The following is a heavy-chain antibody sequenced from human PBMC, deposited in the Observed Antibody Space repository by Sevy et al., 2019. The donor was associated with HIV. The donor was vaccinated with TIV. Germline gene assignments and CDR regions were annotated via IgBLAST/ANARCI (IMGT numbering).Heavy chain of an antibody. D-gene: IGHD6-13*01. Sequence: GGSLRLSCAASGFTFSDYYMSWIRQAPGKGLEWVSYISSSGSTIYYADSVKGRFTISRDNAKNSLYLQMNSLRAEDTDVYYCERIAAAGDYFDYWGQGTLVTVSS. V-gene: IGHV3-11*01. CDR3: ERIAAAGDYFDY. CDR1: GFTFSDYY. CDR2: ISSSGSTI. J-gene: IGHJ4*02.